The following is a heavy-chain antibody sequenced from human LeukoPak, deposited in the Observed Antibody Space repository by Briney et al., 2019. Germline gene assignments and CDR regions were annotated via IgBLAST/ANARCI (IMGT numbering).Heavy chain of an antibody. Sequence: PGGSLRLSCAASGFTFSDYDMNWIRQAPGTGLEWVSYITGSSSSKYYADSVKGPFTISRDNAKNSLYLQMNSLRAEDTAVYYCARPTTSGWYPHWGQGTMVTVSS. J-gene: IGHJ3*01. CDR1: GFTFSDYD. V-gene: IGHV3-48*01. CDR2: ITGSSSSK. D-gene: IGHD6-19*01. CDR3: ARPTTSGWYPH.